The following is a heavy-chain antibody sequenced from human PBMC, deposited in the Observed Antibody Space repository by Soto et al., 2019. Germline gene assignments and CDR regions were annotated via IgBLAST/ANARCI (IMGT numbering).Heavy chain of an antibody. CDR2: ISGSGGST. CDR1: GFTFSSYA. V-gene: IGHV3-23*01. CDR3: AKVSATYSYGFFDLYYFDY. J-gene: IGHJ4*02. Sequence: GGSLRLSCAASGFTFSSYAMSWVRQAPGKGLEWVSAISGSGGSTYYADSVKGRFTISRDNSKNTLYLQMNSLRAEDTAVYYCAKVSATYSYGFFDLYYFDYWGQGTLVTVSS. D-gene: IGHD5-18*01.